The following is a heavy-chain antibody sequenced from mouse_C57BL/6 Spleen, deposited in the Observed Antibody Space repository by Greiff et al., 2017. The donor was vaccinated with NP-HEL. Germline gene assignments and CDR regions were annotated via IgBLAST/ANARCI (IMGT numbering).Heavy chain of an antibody. CDR3: TRGGNYYGSSADYFDY. J-gene: IGHJ2*01. D-gene: IGHD1-1*01. Sequence: EVQLQQSGTVLARPGASVKMSCKTSGYTFTSYWMHWVKQRPGQGLEWIGAIYPGNSDTSYNQKFKGKAKLTAVTSARTAYMALSSLTNEDSAVYYCTRGGNYYGSSADYFDYWGQGTTLTVSS. CDR2: IYPGNSDT. CDR1: GYTFTSYW. V-gene: IGHV1-5*01.